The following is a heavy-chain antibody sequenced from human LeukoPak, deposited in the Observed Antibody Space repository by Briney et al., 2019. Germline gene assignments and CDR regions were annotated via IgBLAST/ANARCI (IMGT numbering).Heavy chain of an antibody. CDR2: ISSSSSYT. D-gene: IGHD5-12*01. V-gene: IGHV3-11*05. Sequence: GGSLRLSCAASVFTFSDYYMSWIRQAPGKGLEGVSYISSSSSYTDYADSVKGQFTISRDNAKNSLNLQMNSLRAEDTAVYYCARDSGYSGYSDYWGQGTLVTVSS. J-gene: IGHJ4*02. CDR1: VFTFSDYY. CDR3: ARDSGYSGYSDY.